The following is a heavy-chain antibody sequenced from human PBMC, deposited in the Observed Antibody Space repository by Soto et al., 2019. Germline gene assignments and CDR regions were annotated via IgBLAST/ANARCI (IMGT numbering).Heavy chain of an antibody. D-gene: IGHD6-6*01. Sequence: GGSLRLSCAASGFTFSRHWMSWLRQAPVKXLXXXXXGNXXXXDXYYFHAGKGRFTISRDNAKNSLYLQMSSLRVEDTAVYYCARDGGQLEDYFDYWGQGTTVTVSS. CDR1: GFTFSRHW. CDR2: GNXXXXDX. CDR3: ARDGGQLEDYFDY. V-gene: IGHV3-7*01. J-gene: IGHJ4*02.